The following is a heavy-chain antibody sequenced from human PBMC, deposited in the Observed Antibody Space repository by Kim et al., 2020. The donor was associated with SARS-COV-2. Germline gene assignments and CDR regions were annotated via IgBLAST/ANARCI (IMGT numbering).Heavy chain of an antibody. CDR3: AREARYYYDSSGYYLPYWYFDL. CDR1: GGSISSGGYY. D-gene: IGHD3-22*01. V-gene: IGHV4-31*03. Sequence: SETLSLTCTVSGGSISSGGYYWSWIRQHPGKGLQWIGYIYYSGITYYNPSLKSRVTISVDTSKNQFSLKLSSVTAADTAVYYCAREARYYYDSSGYYLPYWYFDLWGRGTLVTVSS. J-gene: IGHJ2*01. CDR2: IYYSGIT.